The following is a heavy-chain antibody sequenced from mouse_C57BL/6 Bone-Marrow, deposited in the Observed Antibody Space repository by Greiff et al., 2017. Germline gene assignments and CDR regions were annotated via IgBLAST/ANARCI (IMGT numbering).Heavy chain of an antibody. CDR2: IYPRSGNT. CDR3: ARCLPTWFAY. V-gene: IGHV1-81*01. J-gene: IGHJ3*01. CDR1: GYTFTSYG. Sequence: QVQLQQSGAELARPGASVKLSCKASGYTFTSYGISWVKQRTGQGLEWIGEIYPRSGNTYYNEKFKGKATLTADKSSSTAYMELRSLTSDDSAVYFCARCLPTWFAYWGQWTLVTVSA.